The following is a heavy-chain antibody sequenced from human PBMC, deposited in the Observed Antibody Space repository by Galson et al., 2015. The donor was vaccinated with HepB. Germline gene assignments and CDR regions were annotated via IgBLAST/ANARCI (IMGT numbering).Heavy chain of an antibody. D-gene: IGHD2-2*01. CDR1: GSSLSTSGVG. V-gene: IGHV2-5*02. CDR2: IYWDDDK. Sequence: PALVKPTQTLTLTCTFSGSSLSTSGVGVGWIRQPPGKALEWLALIYWDDDKRYSPSLKSRLTITKDASKNQVVLTMTNMDPVDTATYYCAHRRRGCSSTSCYSYFDYWGQGTLVTVSS. CDR3: AHRRRGCSSTSCYSYFDY. J-gene: IGHJ4*02.